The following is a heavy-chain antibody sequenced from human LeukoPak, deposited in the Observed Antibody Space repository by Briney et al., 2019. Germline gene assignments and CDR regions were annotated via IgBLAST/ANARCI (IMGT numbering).Heavy chain of an antibody. CDR1: GFTFSSYS. CDR2: ISSSSSYI. CDR3: AREHSSGYLVGYFDY. J-gene: IGHJ4*02. Sequence: PGGSLRLSCTASGFTFSSYSMNWVRQALGKGLEWVSSISSSSSYIYYADSVKGRFTISRDNAKNSLYLQMNSLRAEDTAVYYCAREHSSGYLVGYFDYWGQGTLVTVSS. V-gene: IGHV3-21*01. D-gene: IGHD3-22*01.